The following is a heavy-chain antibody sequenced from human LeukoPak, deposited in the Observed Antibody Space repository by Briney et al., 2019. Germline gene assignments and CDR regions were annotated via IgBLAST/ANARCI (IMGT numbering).Heavy chain of an antibody. Sequence: SETLSLTCTVSGGSISSYYWSWIRQPPGKGLEWIGYIYYSGSTNYNPSLKSRATISVDTSKNQFSLKLSSVTAADTAVYYCARYCSSTSCSKYYYYGMDVWGQGTTVTVSS. D-gene: IGHD2-2*01. CDR3: ARYCSSTSCSKYYYYGMDV. V-gene: IGHV4-59*01. CDR2: IYYSGST. J-gene: IGHJ6*02. CDR1: GGSISSYY.